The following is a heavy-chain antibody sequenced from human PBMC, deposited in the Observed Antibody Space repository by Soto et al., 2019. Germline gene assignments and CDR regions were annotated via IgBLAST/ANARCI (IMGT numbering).Heavy chain of an antibody. V-gene: IGHV4-31*03. J-gene: IGHJ6*02. D-gene: IGHD3-10*01. CDR1: GGSISSGGYY. CDR3: ARDYGYGSGSYYTGGYYGMDV. Sequence: QVQLQESGPGLVKPSQTLSLTCTVSGGSISSGGYYWSWIRQHPGKGLEWIGYIYYSGSTYYNPSLKSRVTISVDTSKNQFSLKLSSVTAADTAVYYCARDYGYGSGSYYTGGYYGMDVWGQGTTVTVSS. CDR2: IYYSGST.